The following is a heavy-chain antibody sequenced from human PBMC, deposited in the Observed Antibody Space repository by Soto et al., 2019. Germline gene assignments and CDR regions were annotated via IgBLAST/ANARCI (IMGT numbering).Heavy chain of an antibody. Sequence: QVQLVQSGAEVKKPGASVKVSCKASGYTFTSYGISWVRQAPGQGLEWMGWISAYNGNTNYAQKLQGRVTMTTDTSTSTAYMELRSLRSDDTAVYYCATPRLGLQQWLGDDYYSYYGMDVWGQGTTVTVSS. CDR1: GYTFTSYG. CDR3: ATPRLGLQQWLGDDYYSYYGMDV. J-gene: IGHJ6*02. V-gene: IGHV1-18*01. CDR2: ISAYNGNT. D-gene: IGHD6-19*01.